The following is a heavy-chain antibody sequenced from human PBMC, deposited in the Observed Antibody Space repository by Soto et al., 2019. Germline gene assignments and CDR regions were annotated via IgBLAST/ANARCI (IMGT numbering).Heavy chain of an antibody. J-gene: IGHJ2*01. CDR3: AGYLYSTGIWYFNL. D-gene: IGHD1-26*01. CDR1: GHSVRNSNHY. Sequence: QVQLQESGPGLVKPSETLSLSCTVSGHSVRNSNHYWSWIRQPPGKGLVWIGYIYSTGRTNYNPSRTSRVTMSLDASNNQFSLKMASVTAADTALYYCAGYLYSTGIWYFNLWGRGTLVTVSS. V-gene: IGHV4-61*01. CDR2: IYSTGRT.